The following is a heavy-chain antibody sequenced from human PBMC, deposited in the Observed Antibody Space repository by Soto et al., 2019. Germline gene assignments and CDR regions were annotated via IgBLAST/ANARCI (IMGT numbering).Heavy chain of an antibody. CDR2: IRSKTDGGTT. CDR3: AKDLGAVPGTGDGFDY. CDR1: GFTFSDAW. V-gene: IGHV3-15*01. J-gene: IGHJ4*02. Sequence: EVQLVESGGGLVKPGGSLSLSCAASGFTFSDAWMGWVRQAPGKGLEWVGRIRSKTDGGTTDYAAPVKGRFTISKDKSKNTLFLQMNSLRAEDTAVYYCAKDLGAVPGTGDGFDYWGQGTLVTVSS. D-gene: IGHD6-19*01.